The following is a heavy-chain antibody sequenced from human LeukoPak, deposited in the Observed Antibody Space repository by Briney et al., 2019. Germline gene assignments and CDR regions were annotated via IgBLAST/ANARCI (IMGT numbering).Heavy chain of an antibody. CDR1: GFILSSYG. V-gene: IGHV3-33*08. CDR2: IWYDGSTK. Sequence: GGSLRLSCAASGFILSSYGMHWVRQAPGRGLEWVAVIWYDGSTKYYADSAKGRFTISRDNSKNMLYLQMNSLRAEDTAVYYCAANFDFWGQGTLVTVSS. CDR3: AANFDF. J-gene: IGHJ4*02.